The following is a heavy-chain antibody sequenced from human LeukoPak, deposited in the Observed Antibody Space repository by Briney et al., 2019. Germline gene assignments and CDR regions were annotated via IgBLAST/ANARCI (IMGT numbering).Heavy chain of an antibody. V-gene: IGHV4-34*01. D-gene: IGHD3-10*01. Sequence: PSDTLSLTCAVYGGSFSGYYWSWIRQPTGKGLEWIGEINRSGSTNYNPSLKSRVTISVDTSKNQFSLKLSSVTAADTAVYYCASAHALITMVRGALRSWGQGTLVTVSS. CDR2: INRSGST. J-gene: IGHJ4*02. CDR3: ASAHALITMVRGALRS. CDR1: GGSFSGYY.